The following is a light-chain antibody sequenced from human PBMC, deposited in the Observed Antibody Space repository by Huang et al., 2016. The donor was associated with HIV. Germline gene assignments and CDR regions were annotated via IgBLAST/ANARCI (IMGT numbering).Light chain of an antibody. CDR1: QNVRRN. Sequence: EIVMTQSPATLSVSPGGRATLSCRASQNVRRNLAWYQQNPGQAPRLLIYDASTRASGIPARFSGSGSGTEFTRTISGLQSEDFAVYYCQQYDDWPPGLTFGGGTKVDI. J-gene: IGKJ4*01. CDR2: DAS. CDR3: QQYDDWPPGLT. V-gene: IGKV3D-15*01.